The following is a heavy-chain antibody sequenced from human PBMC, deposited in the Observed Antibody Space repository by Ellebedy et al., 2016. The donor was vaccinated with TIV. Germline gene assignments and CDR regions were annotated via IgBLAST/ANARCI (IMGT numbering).Heavy chain of an antibody. J-gene: IGHJ4*02. D-gene: IGHD3-10*01. CDR3: ARDRGGYEVGNYFDY. CDR1: GYTFTGYY. Sequence: ASVKVSXKASGYTFTGYYMHWVRQAPGQGLEWMGWINPNSGGTNYAQKFQGRVTMTRDTSASTAYMELSSLRSEDMAVYYCARDRGGYEVGNYFDYWGQGTLVTVSS. CDR2: INPNSGGT. V-gene: IGHV1-2*02.